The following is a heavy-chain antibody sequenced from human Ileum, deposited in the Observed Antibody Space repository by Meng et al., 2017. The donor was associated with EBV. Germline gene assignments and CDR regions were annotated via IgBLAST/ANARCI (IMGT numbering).Heavy chain of an antibody. CDR3: ARAHPVVYFFDY. Sequence: QLQVKEAGSGLGDASQTLSLICAVSGGSISIGGHSWSWIRQPPGKGLEWIGDIQHSGSTYYNPSLKSRGTISVDRSRNQFSLKLSSVTAADTAVYYCARAHPVVYFFDYWGQGTLVTVSS. CDR2: IQHSGST. V-gene: IGHV4-30-2*01. J-gene: IGHJ4*02. D-gene: IGHD4-23*01. CDR1: GGSISIGGHS.